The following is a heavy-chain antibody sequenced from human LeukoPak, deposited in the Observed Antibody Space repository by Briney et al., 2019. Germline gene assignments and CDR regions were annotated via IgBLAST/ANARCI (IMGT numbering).Heavy chain of an antibody. D-gene: IGHD3-22*01. CDR3: ARENYYDSSGYSI. CDR1: GFTFSSYS. V-gene: IGHV3-48*01. Sequence: GGSLRLSCAASGFTFSSYSMTWVRQAPGKGLEWVSYISSSSSTIYYADSVKGRFTISRDNAKNSLYLQMNSLRAEDTAVYYCARENYYDSSGYSIWGQGTLVTVS. CDR2: ISSSSSTI. J-gene: IGHJ4*02.